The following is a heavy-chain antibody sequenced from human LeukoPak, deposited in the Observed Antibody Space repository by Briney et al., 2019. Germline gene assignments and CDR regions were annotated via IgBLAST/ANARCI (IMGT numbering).Heavy chain of an antibody. D-gene: IGHD2-21*01. J-gene: IGHJ4*02. CDR1: GFTVSSYD. CDR2: LFSGGTT. Sequence: PGGSLRLSCAASGFTVSSYDMSWVRQAPGKGLEWVSVLFSGGTTYYADSVKGRFTISRDNSKNTLYLRMNSLRAEDTAVYYFARGACVTCPRDYWRQGTLVSVSS. CDR3: ARGACVTCPRDY. V-gene: IGHV3-53*01.